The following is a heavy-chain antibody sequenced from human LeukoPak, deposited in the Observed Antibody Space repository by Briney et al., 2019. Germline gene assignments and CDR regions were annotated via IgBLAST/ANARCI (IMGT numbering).Heavy chain of an antibody. J-gene: IGHJ4*02. CDR3: ARHYYDSSGYYHGGSPQSLHFDY. CDR1: GGSFSGYY. Sequence: SETLSLTCAVYGGSFSGYYWSWIRQPPGKGLEWIGEINHSGSTNYNPSLKSRVTISVDTSKNQFSLKLSSVTAADTAVYYCARHYYDSSGYYHGGSPQSLHFDYWGQGTLVTVSS. D-gene: IGHD3-22*01. V-gene: IGHV4-34*01. CDR2: INHSGST.